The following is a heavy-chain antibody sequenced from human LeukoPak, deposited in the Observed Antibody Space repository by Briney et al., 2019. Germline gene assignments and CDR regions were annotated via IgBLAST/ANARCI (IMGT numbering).Heavy chain of an antibody. CDR2: IIHIFVTA. Sequence: ASVKVSCKACGGTFSNYAITGVRQAPGQGLEWMGRIIHIFVTADYAQKFQGRLTITADESTSTAYMELSSLRYEDTAVYYCARDGHKSYGSGSQYTRAFDYWGQGTLVTVSS. J-gene: IGHJ4*02. D-gene: IGHD3-10*01. CDR1: GGTFSNYA. V-gene: IGHV1-69*13. CDR3: ARDGHKSYGSGSQYTRAFDY.